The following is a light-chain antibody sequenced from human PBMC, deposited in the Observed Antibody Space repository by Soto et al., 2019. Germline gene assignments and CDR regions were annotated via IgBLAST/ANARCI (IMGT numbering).Light chain of an antibody. Sequence: EIVLTQSPATLSLSPGERATLSCRASQSVSSYLAWYQQKPGQAPRLLIYDASNRATGIPARFSGSGSGTDFTLTISCLEPEDFAVYYYQQRSNWPPDTFGGGTKVEIK. CDR1: QSVSSY. CDR2: DAS. V-gene: IGKV3-11*01. J-gene: IGKJ4*01. CDR3: QQRSNWPPDT.